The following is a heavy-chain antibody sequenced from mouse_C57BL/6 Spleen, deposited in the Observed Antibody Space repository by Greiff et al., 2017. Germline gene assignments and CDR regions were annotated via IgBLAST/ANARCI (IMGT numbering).Heavy chain of an antibody. CDR2: IYPGDGDT. CDR1: GYAFSSSW. Sequence: QVQLQQSGPELVKPGASVKISCKASGYAFSSSWMNWVKQRPGKGLEWIGRIYPGDGDTNYNGKFKGKATLTADKSSSTAYMQLSSLTSEDSAVYFCARVEYAMDYWGQGTSVTVSS. CDR3: ARVEYAMDY. J-gene: IGHJ4*01. V-gene: IGHV1-82*01.